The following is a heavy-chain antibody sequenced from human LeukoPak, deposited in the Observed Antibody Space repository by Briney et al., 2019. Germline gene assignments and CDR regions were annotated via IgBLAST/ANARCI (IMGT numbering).Heavy chain of an antibody. CDR1: GFTFSSYA. J-gene: IGHJ4*02. CDR3: APRGGNLLNLVDY. V-gene: IGHV3-23*01. CDR2: ISGSGGST. D-gene: IGHD3-16*01. Sequence: PGGFLRLSCAASGFTFSSYAMSWVRQAPGKGLEWVSAISGSGGSTYYADSVKGRFTISRDNSKNTLYLQMNSLRAEDTAVYYCAPRGGNLLNLVDYWGQGTLVTVSS.